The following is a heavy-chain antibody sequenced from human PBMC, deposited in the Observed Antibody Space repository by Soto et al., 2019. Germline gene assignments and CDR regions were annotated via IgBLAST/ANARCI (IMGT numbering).Heavy chain of an antibody. V-gene: IGHV3-30-3*01. CDR2: ISYDRNNK. CDR1: GFTFSSHA. Sequence: QVQLVESGGGVVKPGRSLKLSCAASGFTFSSHAMHWVRQAPGRGLEWVAGISYDRNNKFYVDSVKGRFTLSRDNSKSTLYLQMNSLRVDDTALYYCARDLGGSQLDYWGQGTLVTVSS. J-gene: IGHJ4*02. D-gene: IGHD3-16*01. CDR3: ARDLGGSQLDY.